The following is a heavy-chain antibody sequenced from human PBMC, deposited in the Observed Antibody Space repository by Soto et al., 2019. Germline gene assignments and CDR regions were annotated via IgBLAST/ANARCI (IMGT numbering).Heavy chain of an antibody. CDR3: ARTQSVFDL. J-gene: IGHJ4*02. Sequence: PLQTLSLPCAISGDSVSSNSAAWNWIRQSPSRGLEWLGRTYYRSKWYSEYAISVKSRITINPDTSKNQSSLQLSSVTPEDTAVYYCARTQSVFDLWGQGTLVTVSS. CDR2: TYYRSKWYS. CDR1: GDSVSSNSAA. V-gene: IGHV6-1*01.